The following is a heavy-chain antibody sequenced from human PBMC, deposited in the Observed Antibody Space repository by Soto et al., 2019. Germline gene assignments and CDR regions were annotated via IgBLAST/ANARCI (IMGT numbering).Heavy chain of an antibody. CDR2: IYYSGST. Sequence: QLQLQESGPGLVKPSETLSLTCTVSGGSISSSSYYWGWIRQPPGKGLEWIGSIYYSGSTYYNPSLKSRVTISVDTSKNQFSRKLSSVTAADPAVYYCARTTPQLEPFACWGQGTLVTVSS. CDR1: GGSISSSSYY. J-gene: IGHJ4*02. CDR3: ARTTPQLEPFAC. V-gene: IGHV4-39*01. D-gene: IGHD4-17*01.